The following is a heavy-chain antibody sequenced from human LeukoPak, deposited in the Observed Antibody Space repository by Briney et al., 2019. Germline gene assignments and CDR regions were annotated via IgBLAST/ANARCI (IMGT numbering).Heavy chain of an antibody. Sequence: GGSLRLSCASSWLSVSSTYMTWVRQAPGKGLEWVSVIYSGGGTNYADSLKGRFSISRDNSKNTLYLQMNSLRADDTAVYYCVGEGTYWGQGTLVTVSS. J-gene: IGHJ4*02. V-gene: IGHV3-53*01. CDR3: VGEGTY. D-gene: IGHD1-1*01. CDR1: WLSVSSTY. CDR2: IYSGGGT.